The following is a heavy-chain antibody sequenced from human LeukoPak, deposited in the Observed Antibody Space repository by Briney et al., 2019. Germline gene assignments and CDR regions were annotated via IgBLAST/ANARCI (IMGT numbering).Heavy chain of an antibody. Sequence: GASVKVSCKASGYTFTSYGISWVRQAPGQGLEWMGWISAYNGNTNYAQKLQGRVTMTTDTSTSTAYMELRSLRSDDTAVYFCARDRAATYYYDTSGYYYDASEIWGQGTMVTVSS. V-gene: IGHV1-18*01. CDR3: ARDRAATYYYDTSGYYYDASEI. D-gene: IGHD3-22*01. CDR1: GYTFTSYG. CDR2: ISAYNGNT. J-gene: IGHJ3*02.